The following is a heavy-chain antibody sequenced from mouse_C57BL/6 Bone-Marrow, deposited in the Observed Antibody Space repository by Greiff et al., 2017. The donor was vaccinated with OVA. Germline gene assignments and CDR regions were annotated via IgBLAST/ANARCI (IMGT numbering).Heavy chain of an antibody. J-gene: IGHJ4*01. CDR2: INPSSGYT. D-gene: IGHD2-4*01. CDR3: ARRNYEAMDY. CDR1: GYTFTSYW. Sequence: VQLQQSGAELAKPGASVKLSCKASGYTFTSYWMHWVKQRPGQGLEWIGYINPSSGYTKYNQKFKDKATLTADKYSSTAYMQLSSLTYEDSAVYYCARRNYEAMDYWGQGTSVTVSS. V-gene: IGHV1-7*01.